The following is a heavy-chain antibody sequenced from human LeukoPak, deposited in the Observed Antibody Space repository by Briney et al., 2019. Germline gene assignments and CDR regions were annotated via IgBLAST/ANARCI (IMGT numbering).Heavy chain of an antibody. Sequence: ASVKVSCKASGYTSTSYGISWVRQAPGQGLEWMGWISAYNGNTNYAQKLQGRVTMTTDTSTSTAYMELRSLRSDDTAVYYCARVQEVDTENDAFDIWGQGTMVTVSS. J-gene: IGHJ3*02. D-gene: IGHD5-18*01. CDR1: GYTSTSYG. CDR2: ISAYNGNT. CDR3: ARVQEVDTENDAFDI. V-gene: IGHV1-18*01.